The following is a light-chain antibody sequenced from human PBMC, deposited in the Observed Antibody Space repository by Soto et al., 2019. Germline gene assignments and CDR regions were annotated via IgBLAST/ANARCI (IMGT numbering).Light chain of an antibody. Sequence: DLQLTQSPSFLSASVGDRVTITCRASQDINNYLAWYQQKPGKAPKLLIYAASTLQSAVPSRFSGGGSGTEFTLTISSLQPEDFATYYCQQLNSYPRTFGQGTKVEF. V-gene: IGKV1-9*01. J-gene: IGKJ1*01. CDR2: AAS. CDR3: QQLNSYPRT. CDR1: QDINNY.